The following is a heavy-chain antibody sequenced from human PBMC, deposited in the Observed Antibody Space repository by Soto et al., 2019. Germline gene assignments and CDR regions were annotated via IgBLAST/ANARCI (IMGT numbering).Heavy chain of an antibody. Sequence: QVQLVESGGGLVKPGGSLRLSCAASGFTFSDYYMSWIRQAPGKGLEWVSYISSSGSTIYYADSVKGRFTISRDNAKNSLYLQMNSLRAEDTAVYYCSTLPIYDYIWGDRYYYMDVWGKGTTVTVSS. D-gene: IGHD3-16*01. CDR1: GFTFSDYY. V-gene: IGHV3-11*01. J-gene: IGHJ6*03. CDR3: STLPIYDYIWGDRYYYMDV. CDR2: ISSSGSTI.